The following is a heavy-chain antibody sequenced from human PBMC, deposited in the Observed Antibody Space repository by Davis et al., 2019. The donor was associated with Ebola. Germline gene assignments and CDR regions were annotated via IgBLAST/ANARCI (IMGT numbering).Heavy chain of an antibody. Sequence: ASVKVSCKVSGYTFTKLSIHWVRQTPGEGLEWMGGFDPEDGRIIYAQRFSGRVTMTEDTSAGTAYMELSSLRSDDTAVYYCAIGRDWRWFGSWGQGSLVTVSS. J-gene: IGHJ5*01. V-gene: IGHV1-24*01. D-gene: IGHD2-21*01. CDR2: FDPEDGRI. CDR1: GYTFTKLS. CDR3: AIGRDWRWFGS.